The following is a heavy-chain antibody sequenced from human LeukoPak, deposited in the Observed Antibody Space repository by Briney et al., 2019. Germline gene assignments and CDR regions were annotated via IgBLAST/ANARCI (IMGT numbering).Heavy chain of an antibody. J-gene: IGHJ4*02. D-gene: IGHD3-10*01. V-gene: IGHV3-21*01. CDR3: AREGVYYYGSGSFYFDY. CDR2: ISSSSSYI. Sequence: PGGSLRLSCAASGFTFSSYSMNWVRQAPGKGLEWVSSISSSSSYIYYADSVKGRFTISRGNAKNSLYLQMNSLRAEDTAVYYCAREGVYYYGSGSFYFDYWGQGTLVTVSS. CDR1: GFTFSSYS.